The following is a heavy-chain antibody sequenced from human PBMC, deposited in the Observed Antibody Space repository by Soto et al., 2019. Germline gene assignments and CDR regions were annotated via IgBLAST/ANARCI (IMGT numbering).Heavy chain of an antibody. D-gene: IGHD4-17*01. CDR1: GFSLSASGVN. V-gene: IGHV2-5*02. J-gene: IGHJ1*01. CDR3: TQRRLPSTVTTSAEYFQH. CDR2: IYWDDAK. Sequence: QITLKESGPTLVKPTQTLTLTCTFSGFSLSASGVNVGWIRHPPGKALEWLALIYWDDAKRYSPSLQSRLTITMYNAITQVVLTLTNMYPVDSATYYCTQRRLPSTVTTSAEYFQHWGQGNLVTVSS.